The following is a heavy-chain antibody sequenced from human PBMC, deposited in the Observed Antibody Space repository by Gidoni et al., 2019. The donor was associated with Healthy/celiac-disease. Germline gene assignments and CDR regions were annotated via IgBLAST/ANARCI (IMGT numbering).Heavy chain of an antibody. J-gene: IGHJ4*02. Sequence: QVQLGQSGAEVKKPGASVTVSCKASGYTFTSYGISWVRQAPGQGLEWMGWISAYNGNTNYAPKLQGRVTMTTDTSTSTAYMELRSLRSDDTAVYYCARLTYYDYIWGSYRIYDYWGQGTLVTVSS. V-gene: IGHV1-18*01. CDR2: ISAYNGNT. D-gene: IGHD3-16*02. CDR1: GYTFTSYG. CDR3: ARLTYYDYIWGSYRIYDY.